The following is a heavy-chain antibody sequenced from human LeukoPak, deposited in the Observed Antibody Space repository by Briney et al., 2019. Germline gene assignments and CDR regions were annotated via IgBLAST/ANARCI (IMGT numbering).Heavy chain of an antibody. V-gene: IGHV4-59*01. CDR2: FYYSGST. Sequence: PSETLSLTCTVSGGSMNDYYWSWIRQPPGKGLEWIASFYYSGSTAYNPSLKGRATISLDTSKNQVSLNLNSVTAADTAVYYCARNGRDGSGYSSNWFDPWGQGTLVTVSS. J-gene: IGHJ5*02. CDR1: GGSMNDYY. CDR3: ARNGRDGSGYSSNWFDP. D-gene: IGHD3-22*01.